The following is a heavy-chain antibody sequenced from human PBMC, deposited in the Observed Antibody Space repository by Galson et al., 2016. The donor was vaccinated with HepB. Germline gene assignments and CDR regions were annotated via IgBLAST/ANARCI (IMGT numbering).Heavy chain of an antibody. CDR1: GFTFRNYN. CDR2: ISSSSIYI. V-gene: IGHV3-21*01. D-gene: IGHD5-18*01. CDR3: ARGYGDY. J-gene: IGHJ4*02. Sequence: SLRLSCAASGFTFRNYNMNWVRQAPGKGLEWVSSISSSSIYIYYADSLKGRLTIFRDNAKNSLYLQMNNLRVEDTAVYYCARGYGDYWGQGTPVTVSS.